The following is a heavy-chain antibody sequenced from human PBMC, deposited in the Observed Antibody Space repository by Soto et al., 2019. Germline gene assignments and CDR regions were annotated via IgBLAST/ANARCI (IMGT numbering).Heavy chain of an antibody. D-gene: IGHD6-13*01. V-gene: IGHV3-11*05. J-gene: IGHJ4*02. CDR2: ISSSTSHT. Sequence: MTWIRQAPGKGLEWVSYISSSTSHTNYADSVKGRFTISRDNAKNSLFLQMNSLRAEDTAVYYCARGRGAAADYFDFWGQGTLVTVYS. CDR3: ARGRGAAADYFDF.